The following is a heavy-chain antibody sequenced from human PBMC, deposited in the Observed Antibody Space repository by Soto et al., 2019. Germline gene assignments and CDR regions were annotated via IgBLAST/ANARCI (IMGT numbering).Heavy chain of an antibody. Sequence: PSETLSLTCAVSGGSISSSNWWSWVRQPPGKGLEWIGEIYHSGSTNYNPSLKGRVTISVDKSKNQFSLKLSSVTAADTAVYYCARNGYYYDSYGMDVWGQGTTVTVSS. CDR2: IYHSGST. CDR1: GGSISSSNW. CDR3: ARNGYYYDSYGMDV. V-gene: IGHV4-4*02. D-gene: IGHD3-22*01. J-gene: IGHJ6*02.